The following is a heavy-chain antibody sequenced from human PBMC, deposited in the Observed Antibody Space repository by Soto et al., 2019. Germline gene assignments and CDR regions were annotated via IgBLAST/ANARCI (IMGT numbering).Heavy chain of an antibody. Sequence: GGSLRLSCAASGFTFTNAWMSWVRQAPGKGLEWVGRIKSKTDGEATDYAAPVRGRFTISRDDSQNTMYLQMNSLQIEDTAVYYCTLHIVVVTSVHNYFNYWGQGTLVTVSS. D-gene: IGHD2-21*02. V-gene: IGHV3-15*01. CDR1: GFTFTNAW. CDR2: IKSKTDGEAT. J-gene: IGHJ4*02. CDR3: TLHIVVVTSVHNYFNY.